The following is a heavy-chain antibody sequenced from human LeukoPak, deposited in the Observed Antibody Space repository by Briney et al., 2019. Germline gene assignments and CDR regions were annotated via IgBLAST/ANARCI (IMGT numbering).Heavy chain of an antibody. V-gene: IGHV3-33*01. CDR1: GFTFSSYG. D-gene: IGHD3-10*01. CDR3: ARADYYGSGSYYKADY. CDR2: IWYDGSNK. J-gene: IGHJ4*02. Sequence: GGSLRLSCAASGFTFSSYGMHWVRQAPGKGLEWVAVIWYDGSNKYYADSVKGRFTISRDNSKNTLYLQMNSLRAEDTAVYYCARADYYGSGSYYKADYWGQGTLVTVSS.